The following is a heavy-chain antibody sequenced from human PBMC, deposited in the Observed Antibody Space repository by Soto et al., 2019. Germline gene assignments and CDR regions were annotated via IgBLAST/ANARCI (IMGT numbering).Heavy chain of an antibody. CDR1: GGSFSGYY. J-gene: IGHJ4*02. CDR2: INHSGST. V-gene: IGHV4-34*01. Sequence: SETLSLTCAVYGGSFSGYYWSWIRQPPGKGLEWIGEINHSGSTNYNPSLKSRVTISVDTSKNQFSLKLSSVTAADTAVYYCARADYDFWSGYYKRSLFDYWGQGTLVTVSS. CDR3: ARADYDFWSGYYKRSLFDY. D-gene: IGHD3-3*01.